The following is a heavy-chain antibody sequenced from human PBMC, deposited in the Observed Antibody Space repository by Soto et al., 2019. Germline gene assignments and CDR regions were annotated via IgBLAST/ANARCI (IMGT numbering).Heavy chain of an antibody. J-gene: IGHJ4*02. V-gene: IGHV4-59*08. CDR2: IHYSGRT. D-gene: IGHD3-10*01. CDR1: GASVATYY. Sequence: PSETLSLTCTVSGASVATYYWTWIRQSPGKGLEWIGDIHYSGRTNYNPSLNSRVTMSADTSKNQVCLTVRSVTVSDTAVYYGGRHLIYTRAVDYWGRGTLDTVFS. CDR3: GRHLIYTRAVDY.